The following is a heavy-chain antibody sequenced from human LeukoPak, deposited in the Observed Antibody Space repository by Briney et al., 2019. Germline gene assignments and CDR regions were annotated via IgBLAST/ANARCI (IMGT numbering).Heavy chain of an antibody. D-gene: IGHD2-8*01. CDR1: GGTFSSYA. CDR2: IIPIFGTA. J-gene: IGHJ5*02. V-gene: IGHV1-69*05. Sequence: GSSVKVSCKASGGTFSSYAISWVRQAPGQGLEWMGRIIPIFGTANYAQKFQGRVTITTDESTSTAYMELSSLRSEDTAVYYCARDGPYCTNGVCHWGLRWFDPWGQGTLVTVSS. CDR3: ARDGPYCTNGVCHWGLRWFDP.